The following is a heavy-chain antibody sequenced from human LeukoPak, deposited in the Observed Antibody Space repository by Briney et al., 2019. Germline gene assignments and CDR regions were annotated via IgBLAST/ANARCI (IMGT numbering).Heavy chain of an antibody. CDR2: TYYRSKWYN. CDR1: GDSVSSNSAA. D-gene: IGHD2-2*01. V-gene: IGHV6-1*01. CDR3: ARARLVVPAAMDYYYYMDV. Sequence: SQTLSLTCAISGDSVSSNSAAWSWIRQSPSRGLEWLGRTYYRSKWYNDYAVSVKSRITINPDTSKNQFSLQLNSVTPEDTAVYYCARARLVVPAAMDYYYYMDVWGKGTTVTVSS. J-gene: IGHJ6*03.